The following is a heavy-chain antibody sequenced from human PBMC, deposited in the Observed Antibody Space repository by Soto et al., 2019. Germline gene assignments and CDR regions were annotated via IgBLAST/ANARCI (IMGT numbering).Heavy chain of an antibody. Sequence: ASVKVSCKASGYTFATYAIHWVRRAPGQRLEWMGWINAGNGDTGHSQKFQGRITITSDTSASTAYMELSSLRSEDTAVYYCARSLSSGYSGPAWFDPWGQGSLVTVSS. CDR1: GYTFATYA. CDR2: INAGNGDT. D-gene: IGHD5-12*01. J-gene: IGHJ5*02. V-gene: IGHV1-3*01. CDR3: ARSLSSGYSGPAWFDP.